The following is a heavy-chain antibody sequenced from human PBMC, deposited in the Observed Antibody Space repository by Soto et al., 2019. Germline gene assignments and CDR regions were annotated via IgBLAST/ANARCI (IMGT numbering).Heavy chain of an antibody. J-gene: IGHJ6*03. CDR3: ARTPFLRMFGYYYYMDV. CDR2: MNPNSGNT. CDR1: GYTFTSYD. Sequence: ASVKVSCKASGYTFTSYDINWVRQATGQGLEWMGWMNPNSGNTGYARKFQGRVTMTRNTSISTAYMELSSLRSEDTAVYYCARTPFLRMFGYYYYMDVWGKGTTVTVSS. V-gene: IGHV1-8*01. D-gene: IGHD3-16*01.